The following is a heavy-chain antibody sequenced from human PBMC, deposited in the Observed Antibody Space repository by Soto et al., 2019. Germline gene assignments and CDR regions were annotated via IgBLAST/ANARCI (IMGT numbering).Heavy chain of an antibody. V-gene: IGHV4-39*01. CDR1: GGSIYRSGYY. J-gene: IGHJ4*02. CDR2: IDYNGVT. Sequence: SRTCTVSGGSIYRSGYYWGWIRQPPGRGLEWIGNIDYNGVTYSNPSLKSRVTISRDTSKNQFSLKLTSVTAADTALYYCGKVLVGATGHTDSDSWGPGTLVTVSS. D-gene: IGHD2-15*01. CDR3: GKVLVGATGHTDSDS.